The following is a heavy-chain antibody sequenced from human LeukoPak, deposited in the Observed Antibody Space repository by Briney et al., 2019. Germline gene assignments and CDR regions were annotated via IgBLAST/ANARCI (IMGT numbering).Heavy chain of an antibody. J-gene: IGHJ3*02. CDR3: ARPLSPRGSYRLDAFDI. V-gene: IGHV3-48*03. Sequence: GGSLRLSCAASGFTLSAYEMNWVRQAPGKGLEWVSYISGDGSTIYIADSVKGRFTISRDNAKNSLYLQMNSLRAEDTAVYYCARPLSPRGSYRLDAFDIWGQGTMVTVSS. D-gene: IGHD1-26*01. CDR2: ISGDGSTI. CDR1: GFTLSAYE.